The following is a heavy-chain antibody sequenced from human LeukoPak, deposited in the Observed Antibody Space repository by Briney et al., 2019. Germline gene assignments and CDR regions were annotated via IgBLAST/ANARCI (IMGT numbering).Heavy chain of an antibody. CDR2: VHLDGRT. CDR3: ARHGSYGSGSYYLETTIDY. J-gene: IGHJ4*02. D-gene: IGHD3-10*01. Sequence: PSETLSLTCGVSGGSVTSTNWWTWVRQPPGKGLEWIGEVHLDGRTNYNPSLKSRLTMSVDLSENHISLKLSSVTAADTAVYYCARHGSYGSGSYYLETTIDYWGQGTLVTVSS. V-gene: IGHV4-4*02. CDR1: GGSVTSTNW.